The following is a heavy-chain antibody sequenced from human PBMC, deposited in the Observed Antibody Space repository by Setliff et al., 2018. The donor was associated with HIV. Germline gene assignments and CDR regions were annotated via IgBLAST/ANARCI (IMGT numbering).Heavy chain of an antibody. J-gene: IGHJ4*02. D-gene: IGHD4-17*01. Sequence: ASVKVSCKTSGFIFTNYAVHWVRQAPGQGLEWMGWINAGNGDTRYSQKLQGSVTFTRDTSASTAYMEVTGLRSEDTAVYYCARFGPLRYFDHWGQGTLVTVSS. CDR3: ARFGPLRYFDH. V-gene: IGHV1-3*01. CDR2: INAGNGDT. CDR1: GFIFTNYA.